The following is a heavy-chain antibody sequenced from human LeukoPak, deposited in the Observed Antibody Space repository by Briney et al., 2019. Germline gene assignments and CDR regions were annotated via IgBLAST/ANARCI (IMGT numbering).Heavy chain of an antibody. CDR3: SRVHKAFDGARDAFDI. J-gene: IGHJ3*02. V-gene: IGHV4-31*03. CDR1: GGSISSGVYY. CDR2: IYYSGST. Sequence: SETLSLTCTVSGGSISSGVYYWSWIRHHPGKGLEWIGYIYYSGSTYYNPSLKSRVTISVDTSKNQFSLQLNSVTPEDTAVYYCSRVHKAFDGARDAFDIWGQGTMVTVSS. D-gene: IGHD3-10*01.